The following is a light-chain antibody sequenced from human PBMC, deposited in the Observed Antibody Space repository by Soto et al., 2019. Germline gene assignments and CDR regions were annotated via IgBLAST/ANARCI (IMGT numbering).Light chain of an antibody. CDR1: SFNIGSNA. CDR2: RND. Sequence: QSVLTQPPSASRTPGQRVTISCSGSSFNIGSNAVNWYQQLPGTAPKLLIYRNDQRPSGVPDRFSGSKSGTSASLAISGLQSEHEADYYCSAWDDSLKGVVFGGGTKLTVL. J-gene: IGLJ2*01. CDR3: SAWDDSLKGVV. V-gene: IGLV1-44*01.